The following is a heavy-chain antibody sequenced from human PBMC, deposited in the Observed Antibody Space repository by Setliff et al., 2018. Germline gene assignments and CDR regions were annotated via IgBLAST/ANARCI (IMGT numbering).Heavy chain of an antibody. CDR2: NYPGDSIT. CDR1: GYSFSTCW. Sequence: GESLKISCKGSGYSFSTCWIGWVRQMPGKGLEWMGINYPGDSITRYSPSFQGQVTISVDKSINTAYLQWSSLRASDTAIYYCARHPYYYGSGTYLDNNNRWFDPWGQGTLVTVSS. J-gene: IGHJ5*02. D-gene: IGHD3-10*01. CDR3: ARHPYYYGSGTYLDNNNRWFDP. V-gene: IGHV5-51*01.